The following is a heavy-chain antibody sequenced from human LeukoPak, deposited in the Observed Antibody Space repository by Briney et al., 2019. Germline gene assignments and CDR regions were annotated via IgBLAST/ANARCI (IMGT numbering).Heavy chain of an antibody. D-gene: IGHD2-8*01. CDR3: ARNGALDAFDI. V-gene: IGHV3-7*01. Sequence: PGGSLRLSCAASGFTFSSYWVSWVRQAPGKGLEWVANIKQDGSEKYYVDSVKGRFTISRDNAKNSLYLQMNSLRAEDTAVYYCARNGALDAFDIWGQGTMVTVSS. CDR1: GFTFSSYW. J-gene: IGHJ3*02. CDR2: IKQDGSEK.